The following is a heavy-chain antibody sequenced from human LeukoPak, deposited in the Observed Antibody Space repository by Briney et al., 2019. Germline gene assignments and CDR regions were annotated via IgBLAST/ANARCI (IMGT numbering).Heavy chain of an antibody. CDR2: IRPSGGST. J-gene: IGHJ4*02. Sequence: ASVKVSCKASGYTFTEFFMHWVRQAPGQGLEWMGIIRPSGGSTNSAQKFQGRVTITADKSTSTAYMELSSLRSEDTAVYYCARDPHSISSSSIPFDYWGQGTLVTVSS. D-gene: IGHD6-13*01. CDR1: GYTFTEFF. CDR3: ARDPHSISSSSIPFDY. V-gene: IGHV1-46*01.